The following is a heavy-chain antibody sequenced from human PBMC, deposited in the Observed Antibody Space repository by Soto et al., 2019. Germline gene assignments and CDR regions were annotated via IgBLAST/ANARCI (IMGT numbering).Heavy chain of an antibody. D-gene: IGHD3-16*01. Sequence: GGSLRLSCAASGFTFSSYAMSWVHQAPGKGLEWVSAISGSGGSTYYADSVKGRFTISRDNSKNTLYLQMNSLRAEDTAVYYCAKDLDYEEAQPLHFDYWGQGTLVTVSS. CDR2: ISGSGGST. V-gene: IGHV3-23*01. J-gene: IGHJ4*02. CDR1: GFTFSSYA. CDR3: AKDLDYEEAQPLHFDY.